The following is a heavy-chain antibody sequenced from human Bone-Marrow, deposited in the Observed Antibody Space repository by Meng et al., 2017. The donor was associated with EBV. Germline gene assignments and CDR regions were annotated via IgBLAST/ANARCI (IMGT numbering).Heavy chain of an antibody. J-gene: IGHJ4*02. CDR3: ARVGDGYTTFDY. V-gene: IGHV4-34*01. Sequence: QVQLQQWGAGLLKPSXXXXLTCAVYGGSFSGYYWSLIRQPPGKGLEWIGEINHSGSTNYNPSLKSRVTISVDKSKNQFSLKLSSVTAADTAVYYCARVGDGYTTFDYWGQGTLVTVSS. CDR2: INHSGST. CDR1: GGSFSGYY. D-gene: IGHD5-24*01.